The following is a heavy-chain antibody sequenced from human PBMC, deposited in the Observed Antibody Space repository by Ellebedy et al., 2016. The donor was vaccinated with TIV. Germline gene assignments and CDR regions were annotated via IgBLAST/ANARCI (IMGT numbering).Heavy chain of an antibody. CDR2: IGTAGDT. J-gene: IGHJ2*01. V-gene: IGHV3-13*01. CDR1: GFTFSIYD. D-gene: IGHD4-17*01. Sequence: GESLKIPCAASGFTFSIYDIHWVRQPTAKGLEWVPAIGTAGDTYYPGPVKGRFTISSENANNSLYLQMNSLRAGDTAVDYCARKVTAPTTVPPNWAFDLWGRGTLVTVSS. CDR3: ARKVTAPTTVPPNWAFDL.